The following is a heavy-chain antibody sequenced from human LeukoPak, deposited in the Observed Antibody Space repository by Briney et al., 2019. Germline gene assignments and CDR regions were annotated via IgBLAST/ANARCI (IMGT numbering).Heavy chain of an antibody. CDR1: GGSFSGYY. Sequence: SETLSLTCAVYGGSFSGYYWSWNRQPPGKGLEWIGEINHSGSTNCNPSLKSRVTISVDTSKNQFSLKLSSVTAADTAVYYCASHRVGISSGSAIDYWGQGTLVTVSS. CDR2: INHSGST. CDR3: ASHRVGISSGSAIDY. J-gene: IGHJ4*02. D-gene: IGHD6-19*01. V-gene: IGHV4-34*01.